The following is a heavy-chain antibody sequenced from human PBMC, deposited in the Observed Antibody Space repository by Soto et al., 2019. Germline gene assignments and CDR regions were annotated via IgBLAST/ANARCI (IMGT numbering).Heavy chain of an antibody. CDR1: GFTFSSYG. CDR2: IWYDGSNK. J-gene: IGHJ3*02. V-gene: IGHV3-33*01. Sequence: QVQLVESGGGVVQPGRSLRLSCAASGFTFSSYGMHWVRQAPGKGLEWVAVIWYDGSNKYFADSVKGRFTISRDNSKNTLYLQMNSLRAEDTAVYYYARESDAFDIWGQGTMVTVSS. CDR3: ARESDAFDI.